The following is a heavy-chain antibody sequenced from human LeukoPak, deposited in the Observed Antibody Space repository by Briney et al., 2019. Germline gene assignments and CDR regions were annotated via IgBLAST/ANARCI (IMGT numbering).Heavy chain of an antibody. V-gene: IGHV3-23*01. Sequence: PGGSLRLSRAVSGFAFGTYSMSWVRQAPGMGLEWVSSISANDQATYYADSVEGRFTISRDNSKSTLYLQLNSLRAEDTATYYCARNPYNTILYRLAHWGQGTLVTVSS. CDR3: ARNPYNTILYRLAH. CDR1: GFAFGTYS. D-gene: IGHD3-10*01. CDR2: ISANDQAT. J-gene: IGHJ4*02.